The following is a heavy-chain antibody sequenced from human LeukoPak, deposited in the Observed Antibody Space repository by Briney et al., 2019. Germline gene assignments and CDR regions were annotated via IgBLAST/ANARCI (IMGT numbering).Heavy chain of an antibody. V-gene: IGHV4-34*01. D-gene: IGHD2-15*01. J-gene: IGHJ5*02. CDR1: GGSFSGYY. CDR2: INHSGST. CDR3: ARAYCSGGSCYSGGWFDP. Sequence: SETLSLTCAVYGGSFSGYYWSWIRQPPGKGLEWIGEINHSGSTNYNPSLKSRVTMSVDTSKNQFSLKLSSVTAADTAVYYCARAYCSGGSCYSGGWFDPWGQGTLVTVSS.